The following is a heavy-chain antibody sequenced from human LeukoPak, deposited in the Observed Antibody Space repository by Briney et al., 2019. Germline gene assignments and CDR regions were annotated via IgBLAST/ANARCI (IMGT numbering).Heavy chain of an antibody. CDR1: GFTFSSYA. D-gene: IGHD3-22*01. J-gene: IGHJ5*02. CDR2: ISYDGSNK. Sequence: GGSLRLSCAASGFTFSSYAMHWVRQAPGKGLEWVAVISYDGSNKYYADSVKGRFTISRDNSKNTLYLQMNSLRAEDTAVHYCAREYYYDSSGYYYEGNWFDPWGQGTLVTVSS. CDR3: AREYYYDSSGYYYEGNWFDP. V-gene: IGHV3-30-3*01.